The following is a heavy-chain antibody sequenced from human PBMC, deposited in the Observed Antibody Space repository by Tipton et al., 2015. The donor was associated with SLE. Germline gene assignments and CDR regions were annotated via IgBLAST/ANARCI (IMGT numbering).Heavy chain of an antibody. Sequence: TLSLTCIVSGDSISSSSYYWGWIRQPPGKGLEWIGSVYYSGATYYNPSLKSRVTISINTYRNYFSLNLSSVTAADTAVYYCARDEYRYDGTGYHLLGHFDYWGQGTLVTVSS. D-gene: IGHD3-22*01. J-gene: IGHJ4*02. CDR1: GDSISSSSYY. CDR2: VYYSGAT. V-gene: IGHV4-39*07. CDR3: ARDEYRYDGTGYHLLGHFDY.